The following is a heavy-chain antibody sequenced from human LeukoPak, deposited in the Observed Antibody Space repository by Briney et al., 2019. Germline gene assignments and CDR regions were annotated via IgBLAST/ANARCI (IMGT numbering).Heavy chain of an antibody. CDR2: INHSGST. CDR3: ATSFRYCSGGSCYPDY. Sequence: SETLSLTCTVSGYSISSGYYWGWIRQPPGKGLEWIGEINHSGSTNYNPSLKSRVTISVDTSKNQFSLKLSSVTAADTAVYYCATSFRYCSGGSCYPDYWGQGTLVTVSS. D-gene: IGHD2-15*01. J-gene: IGHJ4*02. V-gene: IGHV4-38-2*02. CDR1: GYSISSGYY.